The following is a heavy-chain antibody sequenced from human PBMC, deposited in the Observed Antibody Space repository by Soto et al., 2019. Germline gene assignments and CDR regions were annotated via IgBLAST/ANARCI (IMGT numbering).Heavy chain of an antibody. V-gene: IGHV3-30-3*01. CDR2: ISYDGSNK. CDR3: ARDGRSGWWYYDGMDV. Sequence: QVQLVESGGGVVQPGRSLRLSCAASGFTFSSYAMHWVRQAPGKGLEWVAVISYDGSNKYYTDSVKGRFTTSRDNSQNPLYLQMNSLRAEDTAVYYCARDGRSGWWYYDGMDVW. D-gene: IGHD6-19*01. J-gene: IGHJ6*01. CDR1: GFTFSSYA.